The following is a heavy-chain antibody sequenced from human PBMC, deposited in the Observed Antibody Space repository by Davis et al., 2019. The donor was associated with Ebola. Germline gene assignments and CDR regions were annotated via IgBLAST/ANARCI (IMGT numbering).Heavy chain of an antibody. CDR2: IRGSGDDT. Sequence: GESLKISCAASGLTFSDYAMSWVRQAPGKGLEWVSAIRGSGDDTYYADSVKGRFTISRDNSKNTLYLQMNSLRAEDTAVYYCAKDLVGATDYWGQGTLVTVSS. CDR3: AKDLVGATDY. J-gene: IGHJ4*02. V-gene: IGHV3-23*01. CDR1: GLTFSDYA. D-gene: IGHD1-26*01.